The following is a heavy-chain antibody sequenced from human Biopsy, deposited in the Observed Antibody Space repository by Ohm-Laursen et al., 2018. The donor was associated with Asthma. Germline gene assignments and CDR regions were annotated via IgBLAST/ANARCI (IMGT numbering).Heavy chain of an antibody. CDR1: GFTFGDYW. CDR2: IKHDGSEK. CDR3: ARTFHFWSPYHDEHYQL. J-gene: IGHJ1*01. V-gene: IGHV3-7*01. Sequence: SLRLSCSAFGFTFGDYWMSWVRQVPGKGLEWVANIKHDGSEKNHVDSLKGRFTISRDNAKNSLYLQMNSLRAEDTAVYYCARTFHFWSPYHDEHYQLWGQGTLVTVSS. D-gene: IGHD3-3*02.